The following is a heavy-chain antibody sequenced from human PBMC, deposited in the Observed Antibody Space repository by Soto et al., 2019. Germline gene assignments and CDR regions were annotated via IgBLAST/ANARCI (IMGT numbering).Heavy chain of an antibody. V-gene: IGHV3-13*01. Sequence: GGSLRLSCAASGFTFSSYDMHWVRQATGKGLEWVSAIGTAGDTYYPGSVKGRFTISRENAKNSLYLQMNSLRAGDTAVYYCARGGILAVAGRKGAFDIWGQGTMVTVSS. D-gene: IGHD6-19*01. CDR1: GFTFSSYD. J-gene: IGHJ3*02. CDR3: ARGGILAVAGRKGAFDI. CDR2: IGTAGDT.